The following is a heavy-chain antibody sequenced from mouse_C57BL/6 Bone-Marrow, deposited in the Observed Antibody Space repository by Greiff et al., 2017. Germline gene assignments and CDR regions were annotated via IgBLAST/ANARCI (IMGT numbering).Heavy chain of an antibody. J-gene: IGHJ2*01. V-gene: IGHV5-16*01. CDR3: ARGRYFDY. CDR1: GFTFSDYY. Sequence: EVQLQESEGGLVQPGSSMKLSCTASGFTFSDYYMAWVRQVPEKGLEWVANINYDGSSTYYLDSLKSRFIISRDNAKNILYLQMSSLKSEDTATYYCARGRYFDYWGQGTTLTVSS. CDR2: INYDGSST.